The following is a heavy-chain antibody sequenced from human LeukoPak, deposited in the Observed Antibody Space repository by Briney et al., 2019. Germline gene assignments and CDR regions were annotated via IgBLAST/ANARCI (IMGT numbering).Heavy chain of an antibody. Sequence: GSLRLSCAASGSTFDDYGMSWVRQAPGKGLEWVSGINWSGGRTGYADSLKDRFTISRDHAKNTLYLQMNSLRDEDTALYYCARDLTTSDNWGQGTLVTVSS. J-gene: IGHJ4*02. V-gene: IGHV3-20*04. CDR1: GSTFDDYG. D-gene: IGHD1/OR15-1a*01. CDR3: ARDLTTSDN. CDR2: INWSGGRT.